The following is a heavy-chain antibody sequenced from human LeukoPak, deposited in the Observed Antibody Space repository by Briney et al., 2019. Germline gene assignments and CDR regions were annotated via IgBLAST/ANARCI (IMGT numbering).Heavy chain of an antibody. D-gene: IGHD5-24*01. V-gene: IGHV3-11*01. Sequence: GGSLRLSCAASGFTFSDYYMSWIRQAPGKGLEWISYISGSGRTKYYADSVKGRFTISRDNAKNSLYLQMNSLRAEDTAIYYCARADVEMATMAYFDYWGQGTLVTVSS. CDR3: ARADVEMATMAYFDY. CDR2: ISGSGRTK. CDR1: GFTFSDYY. J-gene: IGHJ4*02.